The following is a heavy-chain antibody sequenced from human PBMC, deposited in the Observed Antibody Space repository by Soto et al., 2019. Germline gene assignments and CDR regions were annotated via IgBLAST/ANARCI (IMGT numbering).Heavy chain of an antibody. J-gene: IGHJ4*02. V-gene: IGHV4-34*01. D-gene: IGHD3-9*01. CDR2: INHSGST. Sequence: SETLSLTCAVYGGSFSGYYWSWIRQPPGKGLEWIGEINHSGSTNYNPSLKSRVTISVDTSKNQFSLKLSSVTAADTAVYYCARRVRISSYYDILTGYHPTIDYWGQGTLVTVSS. CDR3: ARRVRISSYYDILTGYHPTIDY. CDR1: GGSFSGYY.